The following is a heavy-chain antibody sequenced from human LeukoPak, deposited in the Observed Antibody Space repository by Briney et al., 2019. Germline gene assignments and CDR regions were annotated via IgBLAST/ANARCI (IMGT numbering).Heavy chain of an antibody. CDR3: AKEINYYDSSGYYAY. V-gene: IGHV3-23*01. Sequence: GGSLRLSCAASGFTFSSHAMSWVRQAPGKGLEWVSAISGSGGSTYYTDPVKGRFTISRDNTKNTLYLQMNSLRVEDTAVYYCAKEINYYDSSGYYAYWGQGTLVTVSS. J-gene: IGHJ4*02. CDR1: GFTFSSHA. CDR2: ISGSGGST. D-gene: IGHD3-22*01.